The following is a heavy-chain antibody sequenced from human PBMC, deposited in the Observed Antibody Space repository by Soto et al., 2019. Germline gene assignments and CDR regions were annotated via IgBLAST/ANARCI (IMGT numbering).Heavy chain of an antibody. D-gene: IGHD6-19*01. J-gene: IGHJ4*02. CDR2: TYYRSNWYN. CDR1: GDSVSNNYVV. Sequence: SQTLSLTCAISGDSVSNNYVVWHWIRQSPSRGLEWLGRTYYRSNWYNDYAISVKSRIIINPDTSKNQFSLQLSSVTPEDTAVYYCVRDKIVAGVDLFDSWGQGTSVTVS. V-gene: IGHV6-1*01. CDR3: VRDKIVAGVDLFDS.